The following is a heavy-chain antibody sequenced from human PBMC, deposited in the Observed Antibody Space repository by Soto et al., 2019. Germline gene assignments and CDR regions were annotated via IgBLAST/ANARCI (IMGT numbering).Heavy chain of an antibody. V-gene: IGHV4-30-4*01. CDR1: GGSISSGDYY. CDR2: IYYSGST. CDR3: AREEIHLDSSGSSPDY. Sequence: SETLYLTCTVSGGSISSGDYYWSWIRQPPGKGLEWIGYIYYSGSTYYNPSLKSRVTISVDTSKNQFSLKLSSVTAADTAVYYCAREEIHLDSSGSSPDYWGQGTLVTVSS. J-gene: IGHJ4*02. D-gene: IGHD3-22*01.